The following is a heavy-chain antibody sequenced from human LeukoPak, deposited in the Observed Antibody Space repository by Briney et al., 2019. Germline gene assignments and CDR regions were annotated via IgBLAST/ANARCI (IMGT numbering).Heavy chain of an antibody. CDR1: GGSVSSGSYY. CDR2: IYYSGST. Sequence: SETLSLTCTVSGGSVSSGSYYWSWIRQPPGRGLEWIGYIYYSGSTNYNPSLKSRVTISVDTSKNQFSLKLSSVTAADTAVYYCASQQLVQTEIVYWGQGTLVTVSS. J-gene: IGHJ4*02. D-gene: IGHD6-13*01. CDR3: ASQQLVQTEIVY. V-gene: IGHV4-61*01.